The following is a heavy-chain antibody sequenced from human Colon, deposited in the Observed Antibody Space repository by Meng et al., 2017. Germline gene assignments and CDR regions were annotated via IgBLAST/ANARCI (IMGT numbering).Heavy chain of an antibody. CDR3: ARVRRSGDDFDY. CDR2: IYYSGST. V-gene: IGHV4-31*01. D-gene: IGHD1-26*01. Sequence: VRVQQPGPSLGQPSQSLPLHLPVSGGSISTGGYYWSWIRQLPGKGLEWIGYIYYSGSTYYNPSLRSLVSISVDTSKNQFSLRLTSVTAADTAVYYGARVRRSGDDFDYWGQGTLVTVSS. J-gene: IGHJ4*02. CDR1: GGSISTGGYY.